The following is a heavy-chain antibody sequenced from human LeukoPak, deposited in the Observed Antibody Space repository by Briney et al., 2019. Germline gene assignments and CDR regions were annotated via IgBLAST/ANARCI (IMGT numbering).Heavy chain of an antibody. V-gene: IGHV3-23*01. D-gene: IGHD6-19*01. CDR3: AKDEQWLPLFDY. CDR2: ISGSGGST. CDR1: GYTFSSYA. J-gene: IGHJ4*02. Sequence: GGSLRLSCAASGYTFSSYAMSWVRQAPGKGLEWVSVISGSGGSTYYADSVKGRFTISRDNSKNTLYLQMNSLRAEDTAVYYCAKDEQWLPLFDYWGQGTLVTVSS.